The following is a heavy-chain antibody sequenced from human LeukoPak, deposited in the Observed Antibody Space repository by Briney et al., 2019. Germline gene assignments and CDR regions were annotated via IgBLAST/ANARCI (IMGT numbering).Heavy chain of an antibody. Sequence: GESLKISCKASGYTFTDYWIGWVRQVPGKGLEWVGLIYPDDSDTRYTSSFQGQVTISADNSVNTAFLQWSSLKTSDTAIYYCAKTYYYGSGTPADAFDIWGQGTMVTVS. CDR2: IYPDDSDT. J-gene: IGHJ3*02. CDR1: GYTFTDYW. D-gene: IGHD3-10*01. CDR3: AKTYYYGSGTPADAFDI. V-gene: IGHV5-51*01.